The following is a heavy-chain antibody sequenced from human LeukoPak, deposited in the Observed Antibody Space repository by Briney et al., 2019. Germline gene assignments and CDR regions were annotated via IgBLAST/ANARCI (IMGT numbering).Heavy chain of an antibody. J-gene: IGHJ6*04. CDR1: GGSFSGYY. Sequence: PSETLSLTCAVYGGSFSGYYWSWIRQPPGKGLEWIGEINHSGSTNYNPSLKSRVTISVDTSKNQFSLKLSSVTAADTAVYYCARPMVRGVMGDVWGKGTTVTISS. CDR2: INHSGST. D-gene: IGHD3-10*01. CDR3: ARPMVRGVMGDV. V-gene: IGHV4-34*01.